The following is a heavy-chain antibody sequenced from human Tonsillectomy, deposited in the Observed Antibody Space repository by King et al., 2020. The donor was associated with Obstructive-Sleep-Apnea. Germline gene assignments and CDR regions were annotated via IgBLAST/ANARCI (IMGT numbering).Heavy chain of an antibody. V-gene: IGHV3-48*04. CDR2: ISSSSSTI. CDR3: ASGKSGYDYVWGSYRLDYYFDY. D-gene: IGHD3-16*02. Sequence: VQLVESGGGLVQPGGSLRLSCAASGFTFSSYSMNWVRQAPGKGLEWVSYISSSSSTIYYADSVKGRFTISRDNAKNSLYLQMNSPRAEDTAVYYCASGKSGYDYVWGSYRLDYYFDYWGQGTLVTVSS. J-gene: IGHJ4*02. CDR1: GFTFSSYS.